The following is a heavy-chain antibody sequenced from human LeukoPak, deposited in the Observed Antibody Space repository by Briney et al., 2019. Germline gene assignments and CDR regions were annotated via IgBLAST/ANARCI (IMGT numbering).Heavy chain of an antibody. CDR3: ARSFYYGSGSHGMDV. CDR1: RFIISGDY. D-gene: IGHD3-10*01. V-gene: IGHV3-74*01. CDR2: INGDGSGA. J-gene: IGHJ6*02. Sequence: GGSLRLSCAASRFIISGDYMHWVRQVPGKGLVWVSRINGDGSGADYADSVKGRFTISRDNAKNTLYLQMNSLRAEDTAVYYCARSFYYGSGSHGMDVWGQGTTVTVSS.